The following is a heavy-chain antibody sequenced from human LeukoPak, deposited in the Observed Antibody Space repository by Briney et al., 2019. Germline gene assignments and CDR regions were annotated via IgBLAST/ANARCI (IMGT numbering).Heavy chain of an antibody. CDR2: INPNSGGT. CDR1: GYTFTDYY. V-gene: IGHV1-2*02. J-gene: IGHJ6*03. CDR3: ARAGAGGFGELLYGWGDYYYYMDV. D-gene: IGHD3-10*01. Sequence: ASVKVSCKASGYTFTDYYMHWVRQAPGQGLEWMGWINPNSGGTNYAQKFQGRVTMTRDTSISTAHMELSRLRTDDTAVYCCARAGAGGFGELLYGWGDYYYYMDVWGKGTTVTVSS.